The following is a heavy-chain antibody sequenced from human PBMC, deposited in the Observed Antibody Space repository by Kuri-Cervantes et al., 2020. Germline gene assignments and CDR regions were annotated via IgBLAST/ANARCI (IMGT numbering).Heavy chain of an antibody. D-gene: IGHD6-19*01. CDR2: IIPIFGTA. V-gene: IGHV1-69*13. CDR3: ARAQWLKGVGDY. Sequence: SVKVSCKASGGTFSSYAISWVRQAPGQGLEWMGGIIPIFGTANYAQKFQGRVTITADESTSTVYMELSSLRSEDTAVYYCARAQWLKGVGDYWGQGTLVTVSS. CDR1: GGTFSSYA. J-gene: IGHJ4*02.